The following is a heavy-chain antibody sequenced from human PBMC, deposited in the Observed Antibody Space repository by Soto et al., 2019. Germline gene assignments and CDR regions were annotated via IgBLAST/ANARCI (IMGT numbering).Heavy chain of an antibody. CDR2: IYYSGST. V-gene: IGHV4-39*01. CDR3: ARPPGYDSSGYRDY. CDR1: GGSISSSSYY. D-gene: IGHD3-22*01. Sequence: QLQLQESGPGLVKPSETLSLTCTVSGGSISSSSYYWGWIRQPPGKGLEWIGSIYYSGSTYYNPSLKSRVTISVDTSKNQFSLKLSSVTAADTAVYYCARPPGYDSSGYRDYWGQGTLVTVSS. J-gene: IGHJ4*02.